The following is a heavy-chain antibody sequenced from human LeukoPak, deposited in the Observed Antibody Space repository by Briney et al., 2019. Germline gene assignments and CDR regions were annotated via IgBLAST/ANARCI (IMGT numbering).Heavy chain of an antibody. Sequence: SVKVSCKASGGTFSSYAINWVRQAPGQGLEWMGRIIPILSITDYAQKFQGRVTITADESTSTAYMELSSLRSEDTAVYYCARDNGIAARLYVGPHAFDIWGQGTMVTVSS. CDR1: GGTFSSYA. J-gene: IGHJ3*02. D-gene: IGHD6-6*01. CDR2: IIPILSIT. V-gene: IGHV1-69*04. CDR3: ARDNGIAARLYVGPHAFDI.